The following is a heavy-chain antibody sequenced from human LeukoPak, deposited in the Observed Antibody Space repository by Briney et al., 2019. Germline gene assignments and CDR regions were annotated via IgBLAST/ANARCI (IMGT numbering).Heavy chain of an antibody. J-gene: IGHJ6*03. D-gene: IGHD2-15*01. CDR2: MNPNSGNT. V-gene: IGHV1-8*01. CDR3: ARAGLGVVAAKDYYYYYYMDV. Sequence: ASVKVSCKASGYTFTSYDINWVRQATGQGLEWMGWMNPNSGNTGYAQKFQGRVTMTRNTSISTAYMELSSLRSEDTAVYYCARAGLGVVAAKDYYYYYYMDVWGKGTTVTISS. CDR1: GYTFTSYD.